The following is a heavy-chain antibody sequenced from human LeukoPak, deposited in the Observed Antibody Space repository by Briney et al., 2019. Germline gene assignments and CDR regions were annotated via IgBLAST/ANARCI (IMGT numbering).Heavy chain of an antibody. CDR3: ARDLEDIVATILPRNYYYYYGMDV. Sequence: SGGSLRLSCAASGFTFSSYAMSWVRQAPGKGLEWVSAISGSGGSTYYADSVKGRFTISRDNSKNTLYLQMNSLRAEDTAVYYCARDLEDIVATILPRNYYYYYGMDVWGQGTTVTVSS. J-gene: IGHJ6*02. D-gene: IGHD5-12*01. V-gene: IGHV3-23*01. CDR2: ISGSGGST. CDR1: GFTFSSYA.